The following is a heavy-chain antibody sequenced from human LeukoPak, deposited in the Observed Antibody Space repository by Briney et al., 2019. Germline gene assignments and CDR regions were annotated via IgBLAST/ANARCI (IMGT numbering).Heavy chain of an antibody. J-gene: IGHJ4*02. CDR1: GFTFSSYA. V-gene: IGHV3-53*01. Sequence: GGSLRLSCAASGFTFSSYAMNWVRQAPGKGLEWVSIIYSDGRTYYADFVKGRFTISRDKSKNTMYLQMNSLRAEDTAVYYCASGGGYSSAWHSSDYWGQGTLVTVSS. CDR2: IYSDGRT. D-gene: IGHD6-19*01. CDR3: ASGGGYSSAWHSSDY.